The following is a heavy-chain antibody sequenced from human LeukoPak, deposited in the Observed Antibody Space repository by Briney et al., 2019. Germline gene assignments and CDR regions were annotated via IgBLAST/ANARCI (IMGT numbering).Heavy chain of an antibody. CDR1: GYAFTTYA. CDR3: ARVTHTELSTWFDP. V-gene: IGHV1-3*01. Sequence: GASVKVSCKASGYAFTTYAIHWVRQAPGQRLEWMGWINAGNGNTKYSQQFQVRVTITRDTSASTAYMELSSLRSEDTAVYYCARVTHTELSTWFDPWGQGTLVTVSS. J-gene: IGHJ5*02. D-gene: IGHD5-18*01. CDR2: INAGNGNT.